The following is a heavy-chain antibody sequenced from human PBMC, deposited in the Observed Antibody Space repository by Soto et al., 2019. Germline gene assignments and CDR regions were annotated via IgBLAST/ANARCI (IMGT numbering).Heavy chain of an antibody. J-gene: IGHJ4*02. CDR3: ARDEVWGTPRFYFRF. CDR2: IWQDGTTE. D-gene: IGHD3-16*01. Sequence: QVQLRESGGGVGQPGRSLRISCEASGFTFSSYGMHWVRQAPGKGLEWVAVIWQDGTTEEYAESVKGRFKISRDDSKKMGFLELNNLQAEDTAVYYCARDEVWGTPRFYFRFWGQGIRVIVSS. V-gene: IGHV3-33*01. CDR1: GFTFSSYG.